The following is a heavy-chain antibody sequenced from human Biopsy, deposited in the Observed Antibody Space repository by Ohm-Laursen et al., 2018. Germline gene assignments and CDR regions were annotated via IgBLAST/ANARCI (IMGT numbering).Heavy chain of an antibody. J-gene: IGHJ4*02. V-gene: IGHV3-74*01. D-gene: IGHD3-10*01. CDR1: GFNLGDYA. Sequence: SLRLSCAASGFNLGDYAMYWVRQAPGKGLVWVSRINSDGSSTNYADAVKGRFTISRDNAKNTVFLQMNSLRAEDTAVYYCTRAEAGSGSLLYFDYWGQGTPVTVSS. CDR3: TRAEAGSGSLLYFDY. CDR2: INSDGSST.